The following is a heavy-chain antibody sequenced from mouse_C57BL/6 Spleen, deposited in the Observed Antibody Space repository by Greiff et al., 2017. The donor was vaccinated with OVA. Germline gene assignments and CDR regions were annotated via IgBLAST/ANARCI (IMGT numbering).Heavy chain of an antibody. J-gene: IGHJ4*01. Sequence: DVKLVESEGGLVQPGSSMKLSCTASGFTFSDYYMAWVRQVPEKGLEWVANINYDGSSTYYLDSLKSRFIISRDNAKNILYLQMSSLKSEDTATYYCARDGYYGSSYVEAMDYWGQGTSVTVSS. V-gene: IGHV5-16*01. CDR2: INYDGSST. CDR1: GFTFSDYY. D-gene: IGHD1-1*01. CDR3: ARDGYYGSSYVEAMDY.